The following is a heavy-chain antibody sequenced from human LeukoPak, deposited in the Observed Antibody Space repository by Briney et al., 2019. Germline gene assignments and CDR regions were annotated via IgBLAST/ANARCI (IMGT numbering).Heavy chain of an antibody. V-gene: IGHV3-7*03. CDR3: ARGLNSGTTFDY. CDR2: IKQDGSEK. D-gene: IGHD1-1*01. J-gene: IGHJ4*02. Sequence: PGGSLRLSCAVSGFTFSSYWMSWVRQAPGKGLEWVANIKQDGSEKYYVDSVKGRFTISRDNAKNSLYLQMNSLRAEDTAVYYCARGLNSGTTFDYWGQGTLVTVSS. CDR1: GFTFSSYW.